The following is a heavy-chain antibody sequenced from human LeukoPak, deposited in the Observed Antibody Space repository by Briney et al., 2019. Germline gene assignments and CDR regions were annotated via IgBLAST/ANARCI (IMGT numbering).Heavy chain of an antibody. CDR1: GFTFSSYA. D-gene: IGHD3-22*01. V-gene: IGHV3-23*01. CDR3: AKYYYDSSGLSRHFDY. CDR2: ISGSGGST. J-gene: IGHJ4*02. Sequence: PGGSLRLSCAASGFTFSSYAVSWVRQAPGNGLEWVSAISGSGGSTYYADSVKGRFTISRDNSKNTLYLQMNSLRAEDTAVYYCAKYYYDSSGLSRHFDYWGQGTLVTVSS.